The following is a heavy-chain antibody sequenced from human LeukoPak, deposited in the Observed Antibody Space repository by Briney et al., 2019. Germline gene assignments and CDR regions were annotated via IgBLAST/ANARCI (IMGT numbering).Heavy chain of an antibody. J-gene: IGHJ4*02. CDR2: IYHSGST. CDR1: GGSISSSNW. D-gene: IGHD6-13*01. Sequence: SGTLSLTCAVSGGSISSSNWWGWVRQPPGKGLEWIGEIYHSGSTNYNPSLKSRVTISVDKSKNQFSLKLSSVTAADTAVYYCARTGGYSSSWFNPYFDYWGQGTLVTVSS. V-gene: IGHV4-4*02. CDR3: ARTGGYSSSWFNPYFDY.